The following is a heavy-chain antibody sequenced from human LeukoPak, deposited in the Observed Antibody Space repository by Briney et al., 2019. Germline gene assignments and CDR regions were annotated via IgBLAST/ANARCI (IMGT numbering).Heavy chain of an antibody. CDR3: ARDRSRDYYDSSGYLGY. J-gene: IGHJ4*02. D-gene: IGHD3-22*01. CDR2: ISSSSSYI. V-gene: IGHV3-21*01. CDR1: GFSFSSYA. Sequence: GGSLRLSCSASGFSFSSYAMSWVRQAPGKGLEWVSSISSSSSYIYYADSVKGRFTISRDNAKNSLHLQMNNLRAEDTAVYYCARDRSRDYYDSSGYLGYWGQGTLVTVSS.